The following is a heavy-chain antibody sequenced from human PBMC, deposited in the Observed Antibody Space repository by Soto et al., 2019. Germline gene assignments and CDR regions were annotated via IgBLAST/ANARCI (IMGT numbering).Heavy chain of an antibody. J-gene: IGHJ6*02. V-gene: IGHV1-2*02. CDR2: INPNSGGT. Sequence: ASVKVSCKASGYTFTGYYMHWVRQAPGQGLEWMGWINPNSGGTNYAQKFQGRVTMTRDTSISTAYMALSRLRSDDTAVYYCARSRFLEWLSSYYHYGMSVCGQGTTVTVSS. CDR3: ARSRFLEWLSSYYHYGMSV. CDR1: GYTFTGYY. D-gene: IGHD3-3*01.